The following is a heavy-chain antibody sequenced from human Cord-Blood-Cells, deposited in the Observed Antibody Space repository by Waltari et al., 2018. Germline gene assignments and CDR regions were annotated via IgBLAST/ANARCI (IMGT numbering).Heavy chain of an antibody. V-gene: IGHV3-33*01. CDR2: IWYYGSNK. Sequence: QVQLVESGGGVVQPGRSLRLSCAASGFTFSSYGMHWVRQAPGKGLEWVAVIWYYGSNKYYADAVKGRFTISRDNSKNTLYLQMNSLRAEDTAVYYCARDRTGGDAFDIWGQGTMVTVSS. CDR1: GFTFSSYG. D-gene: IGHD7-27*01. CDR3: ARDRTGGDAFDI. J-gene: IGHJ3*02.